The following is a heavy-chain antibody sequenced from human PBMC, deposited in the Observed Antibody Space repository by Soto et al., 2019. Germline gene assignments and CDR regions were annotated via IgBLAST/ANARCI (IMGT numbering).Heavy chain of an antibody. CDR3: ARLPYDCSRGSCYFRFDP. Sequence: QVQLVQSGAEVKKPGSSVKVSCKASGGTFSSYAISWVRQAPGQGLEWMGGIIPIFGTANYAQKFQGRVTITADEATSTAYMELSSLRSEDTAVYYCARLPYDCSRGSCYFRFDPWGQGTLVTVSS. D-gene: IGHD2-15*01. CDR2: IIPIFGTA. V-gene: IGHV1-69*01. J-gene: IGHJ5*02. CDR1: GGTFSSYA.